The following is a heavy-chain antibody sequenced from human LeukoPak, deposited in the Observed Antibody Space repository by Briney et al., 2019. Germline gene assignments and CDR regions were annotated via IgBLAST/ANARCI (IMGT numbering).Heavy chain of an antibody. J-gene: IGHJ4*02. V-gene: IGHV3-30-3*01. D-gene: IGHD3-3*01. CDR3: ARDQYYDFWSGYSH. CDR1: GFTFSSYA. Sequence: GGSLRLSCAASGFTFSSYAMHWVRQAPGKGLEWVAVISYDGSNKYYADSVKGRFTISRDNSKNTLYLQMNSLRAEDTAVYYCARDQYYDFWSGYSHWGQGTLVTVSS. CDR2: ISYDGSNK.